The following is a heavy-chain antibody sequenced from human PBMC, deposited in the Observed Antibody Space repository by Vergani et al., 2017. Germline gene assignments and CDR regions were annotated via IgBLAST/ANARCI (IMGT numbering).Heavy chain of an antibody. CDR2: IYYSGST. D-gene: IGHD2-2*01. Sequence: QLQLQESGPGLVKPSETLSLTCTVSGGSISSSSYYWGWIRQPPGKGLGWIGSIYYSGSTYYNPSLKSRVTISVDTSKNQFSLKLSSVTAADTAVYYCARGTDIVVVPAADHDAFDIWGQGTMVTVSS. J-gene: IGHJ3*02. V-gene: IGHV4-39*01. CDR1: GGSISSSSYY. CDR3: ARGTDIVVVPAADHDAFDI.